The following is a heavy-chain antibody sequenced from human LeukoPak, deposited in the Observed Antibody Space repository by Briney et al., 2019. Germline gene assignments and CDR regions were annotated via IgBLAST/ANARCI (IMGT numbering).Heavy chain of an antibody. Sequence: GASVKVSCKASGCTFTSYGISWVRQAPGQGLEWMGWISAYNGNTNYAQKLQGRVTMTTDTSTSTAYMELRSLRSDDTAVYYCAREGYSSSWYWFDPWGQGTLVTVSS. CDR1: GCTFTSYG. CDR2: ISAYNGNT. V-gene: IGHV1-18*01. D-gene: IGHD6-13*01. CDR3: AREGYSSSWYWFDP. J-gene: IGHJ5*02.